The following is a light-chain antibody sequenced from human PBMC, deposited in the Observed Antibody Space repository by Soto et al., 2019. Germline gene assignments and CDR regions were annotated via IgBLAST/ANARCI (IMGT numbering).Light chain of an antibody. V-gene: IGKV3-20*01. J-gene: IGKJ1*01. CDR2: GAS. CDR3: QQYAGSPRT. CDR1: QSVNNNY. Sequence: EIVLTQSPGTLSLSPGERATLSCRASQSVNNNYLAWYQRQPGQAPRLLIYGASSRATGIPDRFSGSGSGTDFTLTISRLEPEGFAVYYCQQYAGSPRTFGQGTKVEIK.